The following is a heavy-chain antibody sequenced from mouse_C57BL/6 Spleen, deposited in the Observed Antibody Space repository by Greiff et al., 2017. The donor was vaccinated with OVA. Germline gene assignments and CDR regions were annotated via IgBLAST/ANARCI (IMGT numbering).Heavy chain of an antibody. CDR1: GYTFTSYW. CDR3: ARSVIYYDYDDYAMDY. Sequence: QVQLQQSGAELVKPGASVKLSCKASGYTFTSYWMHWVKQRPGRGLEWIGRIDPNSGGTKYNEKFKSKATLTVDKPSSTAYMQLSSLTSEDSAVYYCARSVIYYDYDDYAMDYWGQGTSVTVSS. D-gene: IGHD2-4*01. CDR2: IDPNSGGT. J-gene: IGHJ4*01. V-gene: IGHV1-72*01.